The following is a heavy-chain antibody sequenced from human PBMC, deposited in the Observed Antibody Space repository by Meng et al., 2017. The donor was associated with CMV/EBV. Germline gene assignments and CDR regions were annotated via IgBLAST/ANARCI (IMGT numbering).Heavy chain of an antibody. CDR3: ARDAEYYDILTGHSYFDY. J-gene: IGHJ4*02. Sequence: FSSYWMHWVRQAPGKGLVWVSRINSDGSSTSYADSMKGRFTISRDNAKNSLYLQMNSLRAEDTAVYYCARDAEYYDILTGHSYFDYWGQGTLVTVSS. V-gene: IGHV3-74*01. CDR2: INSDGSST. D-gene: IGHD3-9*01. CDR1: FSSYW.